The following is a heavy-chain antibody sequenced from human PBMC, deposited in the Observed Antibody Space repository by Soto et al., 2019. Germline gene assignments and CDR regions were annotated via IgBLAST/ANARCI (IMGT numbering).Heavy chain of an antibody. J-gene: IGHJ4*02. CDR1: GGSFSGYY. CDR2: INHSGST. D-gene: IGHD5-18*01. Sequence: TSETLSLTCAVYGGSFSGYYWSWIRQPPGKGLEWIGDINHSGSTNYNPSLKSRVTISVDTSKNQFSLKLSSVTAADTAVYHCARGVAMASFDYWGQGTQVTVSS. V-gene: IGHV4-34*01. CDR3: ARGVAMASFDY.